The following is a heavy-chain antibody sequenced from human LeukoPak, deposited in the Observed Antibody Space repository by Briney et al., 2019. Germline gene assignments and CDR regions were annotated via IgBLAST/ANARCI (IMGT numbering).Heavy chain of an antibody. CDR3: TRDFFTHERAFGDEGY. CDR1: GFTFGDYA. CDR2: IRSKAYGGTT. J-gene: IGHJ4*02. Sequence: GGSLRLSCTASGFTFGDYAMSWFRQAPGKGLEWVGFIRSKAYGGTTEYAASVKGRFTISRDDSKSIAYLQMNSLKTEDTAVYYCTRDFFTHERAFGDEGYWGQGTLVTVSS. V-gene: IGHV3-49*03. D-gene: IGHD3-10*01.